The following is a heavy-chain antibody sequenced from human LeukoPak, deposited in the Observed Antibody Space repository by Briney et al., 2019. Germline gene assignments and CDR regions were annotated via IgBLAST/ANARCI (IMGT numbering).Heavy chain of an antibody. D-gene: IGHD5-12*01. CDR3: AKSIVATITDFDY. CDR2: ISGSGDST. Sequence: GGSLRLSCAASGFTLSSYAMSWVRQAPGKGLEWVSTISGSGDSTYYADSVKGRFTISRDNSKNTLYLQMNSLRAEDTAVYYCAKSIVATITDFDYWGQGTLVTVSS. J-gene: IGHJ4*02. CDR1: GFTLSSYA. V-gene: IGHV3-23*01.